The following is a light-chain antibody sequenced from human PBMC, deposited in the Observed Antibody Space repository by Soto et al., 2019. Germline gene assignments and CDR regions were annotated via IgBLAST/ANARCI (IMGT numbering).Light chain of an antibody. V-gene: IGKV1-33*01. Sequence: DLPMTQSPSSLSAYVGDRVTITCQESKDTSNYLNWYQQKPGKAPKVLIHDAPDLEPGVPSRFSGSGYGTKFPFTISRLQPENFASYYCHQYNSLVSFGGGTKVQT. CDR1: KDTSNY. J-gene: IGKJ4*01. CDR2: DAP. CDR3: HQYNSLVS.